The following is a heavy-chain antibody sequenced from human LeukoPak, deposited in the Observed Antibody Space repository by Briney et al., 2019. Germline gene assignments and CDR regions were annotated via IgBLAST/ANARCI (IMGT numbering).Heavy chain of an antibody. D-gene: IGHD4-17*01. CDR2: ISYDGSNE. CDR3: ATTTVTTP. CDR1: GFTFTSYA. Sequence: GGSLRLSCAASGFTFTSYALHWVRQAPGEGLEWVAFISYDGSNEYYADSVKGRFTISRDNAKNSLYLQMNSLRAEDTAVYYCATTTVTTPWGQGTLVTVSS. V-gene: IGHV3-30*04. J-gene: IGHJ5*02.